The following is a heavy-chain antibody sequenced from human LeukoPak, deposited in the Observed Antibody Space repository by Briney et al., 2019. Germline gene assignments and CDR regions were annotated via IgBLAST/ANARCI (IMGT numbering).Heavy chain of an antibody. CDR3: ARGYLGAQYYFDY. CDR1: GFTFTNYG. V-gene: IGHV3-33*01. J-gene: IGHJ4*02. CDR2: IWLVGSGK. Sequence: GGSLRLSCAASGFTFTNYGMHWVRQAPGKGLEWVAVIWLVGSGKYYADSVKGRFTISRDNSKNTLYLQMNSLRAEDTAVYYCARGYLGAQYYFDYWGQGTLVTVAS. D-gene: IGHD1-14*01.